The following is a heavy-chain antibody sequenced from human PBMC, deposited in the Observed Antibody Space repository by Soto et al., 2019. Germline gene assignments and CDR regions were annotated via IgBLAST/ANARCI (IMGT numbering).Heavy chain of an antibody. CDR1: GGSISSGGYY. Sequence: SETLSLTCTVSGGSISSGGYYWSWIRQHPGKGLEWIGYIYYSGSTYYNPTLKSRFTISVDTSKNQFSLKLSSVTAADTAVYYCARIVVVPAAMADVWGQGTTVTVSS. D-gene: IGHD2-2*01. CDR3: ARIVVVPAAMADV. CDR2: IYYSGST. V-gene: IGHV4-31*03. J-gene: IGHJ6*02.